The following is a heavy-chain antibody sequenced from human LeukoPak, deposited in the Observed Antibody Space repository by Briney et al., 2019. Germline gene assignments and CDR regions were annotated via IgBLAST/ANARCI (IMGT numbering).Heavy chain of an antibody. J-gene: IGHJ4*02. CDR1: GGTFSSYA. CDR3: ARGVRRYFDWLLDY. D-gene: IGHD3-9*01. CDR2: IIPIFGTA. Sequence: GASVKVSCKASGGTFSSYAISWVRQAPGQGLEWMGGIIPIFGTANYAQKFQGRVTITAGESTSTAYMELSSLRSEDTAVYYCARGVRRYFDWLLDYWGQGTLVTVSS. V-gene: IGHV1-69*01.